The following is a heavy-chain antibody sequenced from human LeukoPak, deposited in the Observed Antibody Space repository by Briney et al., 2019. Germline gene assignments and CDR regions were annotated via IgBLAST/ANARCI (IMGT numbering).Heavy chain of an antibody. CDR3: AKLRDILTGYFKTTHFDY. V-gene: IGHV3-23*01. J-gene: IGHJ4*02. D-gene: IGHD3-9*01. CDR1: GFTFSSYA. CDR2: TSGSGGST. Sequence: GGSLRLSCAASGFTFSSYAMSWVRQAPGKGLEWVSATSGSGGSTYYADSVKGRFTISRDNSKNTLYLQMNSLRAEDTAVYYCAKLRDILTGYFKTTHFDYWGQGTLVTVSS.